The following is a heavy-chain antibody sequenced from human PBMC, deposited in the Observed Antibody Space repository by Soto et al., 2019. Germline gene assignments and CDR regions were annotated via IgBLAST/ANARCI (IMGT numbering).Heavy chain of an antibody. V-gene: IGHV4-4*07. Sequence: PSETLSLTCTVSGGSIFSFYWTWIRQPAGKGLEWIGRIYTTGSSNYNPSLKGRVSMSVDTSKNQFSMNLISVTAEDTAMYYCARDRELGRTSPYFDFWGRGILVTVSS. CDR3: ARDRELGRTSPYFDF. CDR1: GGSIFSFY. J-gene: IGHJ4*02. D-gene: IGHD3-10*01. CDR2: IYTTGSS.